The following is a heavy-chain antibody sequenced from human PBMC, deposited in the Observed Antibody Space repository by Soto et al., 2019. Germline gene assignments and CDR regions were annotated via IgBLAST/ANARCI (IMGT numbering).Heavy chain of an antibody. J-gene: IGHJ3*02. CDR1: GVSISNYY. Sequence: PSETLSLTCTVSGVSISNYYWNWLRQPPGKGLEWIAYIGNDGRTIYNPSLESRVTISLDASKSQFSLQLRSVTDADTAVYYCARESGGSYGAFDIWGQGTMVTVSS. CDR3: ARESGGSYGAFDI. D-gene: IGHD1-26*01. V-gene: IGHV4-59*01. CDR2: IGNDGRT.